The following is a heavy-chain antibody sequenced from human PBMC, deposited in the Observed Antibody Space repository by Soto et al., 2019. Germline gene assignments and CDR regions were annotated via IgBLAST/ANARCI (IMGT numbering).Heavy chain of an antibody. Sequence: PSETLSLTCAVSGGSISSGGYSWSWIRQPPGKGLEWIGHIYHSGSTYDNPSLKSRVTISVDRSKNQFSLKLSSVTAADTAVYYCARGSVKSPGRVHWLDPWGQGTLVTVYS. CDR2: IYHSGST. V-gene: IGHV4-30-2*01. CDR3: ARGSVKSPGRVHWLDP. J-gene: IGHJ5*02. CDR1: GGSISSGGYS. D-gene: IGHD2-15*01.